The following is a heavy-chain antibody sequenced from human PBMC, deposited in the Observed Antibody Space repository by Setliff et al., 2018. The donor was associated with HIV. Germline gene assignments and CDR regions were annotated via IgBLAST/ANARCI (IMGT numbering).Heavy chain of an antibody. CDR2: ILSTGERT. J-gene: IGHJ4*02. D-gene: IGHD6-19*01. CDR3: ARDPRGAVAGFDY. V-gene: IGHV3-23*01. Sequence: GGSLRLSCAASGFTFSNYAMSWVRQAPGEGLEWVSVILSTGERTFYADSVKGRFTISRDNSKNTLSLQMNRLRADDTAVYFCARDPRGAVAGFDYWGQGTLVTVSS. CDR1: GFTFSNYA.